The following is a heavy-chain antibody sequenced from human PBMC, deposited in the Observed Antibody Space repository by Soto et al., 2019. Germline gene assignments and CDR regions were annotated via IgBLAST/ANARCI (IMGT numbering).Heavy chain of an antibody. D-gene: IGHD6-19*01. V-gene: IGHV3-21*01. J-gene: IGHJ5*02. CDR3: ASSVRAVARQPFDP. CDR1: GFTFSSYS. Sequence: EVQLVESGGGLVKPGGSLRLSCAASGFTFSSYSMNWVRQAPGKGLEWVSAISSSSSYIYYADSVKGRFTISRDNAKNSLYLQMNSLRAEDTAVYYCASSVRAVARQPFDPWGQGTLVTVSS. CDR2: ISSSSSYI.